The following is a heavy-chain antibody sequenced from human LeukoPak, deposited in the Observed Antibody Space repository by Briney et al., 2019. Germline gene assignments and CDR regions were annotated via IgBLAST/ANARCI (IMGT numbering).Heavy chain of an antibody. CDR3: ATGRSIRYFDY. D-gene: IGHD3-9*01. V-gene: IGHV4-59*08. CDR2: VHYSGST. J-gene: IGHJ4*02. CDR1: GVSIFSYY. Sequence: PSETLSLTCSVSGVSIFSYYWSWIRQPPGKGLEWIGYVHYSGSTNYNPSLKSGVTISVDTSKSQFSLKLSSATAADTAVYYCATGRSIRYFDYWGQGTLLTVSS.